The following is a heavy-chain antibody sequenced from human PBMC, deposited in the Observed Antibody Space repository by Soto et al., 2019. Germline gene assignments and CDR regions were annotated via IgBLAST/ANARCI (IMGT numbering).Heavy chain of an antibody. CDR2: IIPILGIA. V-gene: IGHV1-69*02. Sequence: QVQLVQSGAEVKKPGSSVKVSCKASGGTFSSYTISWVRQAPGQGLEWMGRIIPILGIANYAQKFQGRVTITADNSTSTAYMELSSLRSEDTAVYYCARGQTLTLRYFAPFDYWGHGNLVTVSS. D-gene: IGHD3-9*01. CDR3: ARGQTLTLRYFAPFDY. CDR1: GGTFSSYT. J-gene: IGHJ4*01.